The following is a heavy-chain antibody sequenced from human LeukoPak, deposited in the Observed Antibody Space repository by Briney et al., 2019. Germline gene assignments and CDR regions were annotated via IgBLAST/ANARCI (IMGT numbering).Heavy chain of an antibody. J-gene: IGHJ4*02. CDR3: VKDLSSSGYYYHY. D-gene: IGHD3-22*01. CDR1: GFTFSSYA. V-gene: IGHV3-64D*06. CDR2: ISSNGGST. Sequence: GRSLRLSCAASGFTFSSYAMHWVRQAPGKGLEYVSAISSNGGSTYYADSVKGRFTISRDNSKNTLYLQMSSLRAEDTAVYYCVKDLSSSGYYYHYWGQGTLVTVSS.